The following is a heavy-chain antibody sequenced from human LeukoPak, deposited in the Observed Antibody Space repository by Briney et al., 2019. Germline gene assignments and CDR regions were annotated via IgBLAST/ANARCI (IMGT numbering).Heavy chain of an antibody. Sequence: GGSLRLSCAASGFTFSSYWMHWVCQAPGKGLVWVSRINTDGSSTTYADSVKGRFTISRDNAKNTLYLQMNSLRAEDTAVYYCARDGYNLDAFDIWGQGTMVTVSS. V-gene: IGHV3-74*01. D-gene: IGHD5-24*01. CDR1: GFTFSSYW. CDR2: INTDGSST. J-gene: IGHJ3*02. CDR3: ARDGYNLDAFDI.